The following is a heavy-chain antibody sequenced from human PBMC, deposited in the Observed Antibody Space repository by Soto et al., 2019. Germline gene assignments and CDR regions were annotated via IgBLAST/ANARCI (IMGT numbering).Heavy chain of an antibody. Sequence: EVQLLESGGGLVQPGGSLRLSCAASGFTFSSYTMSCVRQAPGKGLAWVSAISGSGGSTYYAVSVKGRFTISRDNSKNTLYLQMNSLRAEDRAVYYCAKPKGDGYSSGWYSDYWGQGTLVTVSS. CDR1: GFTFSSYT. V-gene: IGHV3-23*01. D-gene: IGHD6-19*01. CDR2: ISGSGGST. CDR3: AKPKGDGYSSGWYSDY. J-gene: IGHJ4*02.